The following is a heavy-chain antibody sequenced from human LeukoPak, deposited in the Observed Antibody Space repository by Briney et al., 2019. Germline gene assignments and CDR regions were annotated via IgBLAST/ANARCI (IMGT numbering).Heavy chain of an antibody. CDR2: IYNSENT. J-gene: IGHJ2*01. CDR1: GGSVTSFY. CDR3: ARFHSGPSGWYVLWYFDL. Sequence: PSEPLSLTCTVSGGSVTSFYWSWIRQPPGKGLEWIGYIYNSENTKYNSSLESRVTMSVDTSKNQLFLKLSSVTAADTAVYYCARFHSGPSGWYVLWYFDLWGRGTLVTVSS. D-gene: IGHD6-19*01. V-gene: IGHV4-4*09.